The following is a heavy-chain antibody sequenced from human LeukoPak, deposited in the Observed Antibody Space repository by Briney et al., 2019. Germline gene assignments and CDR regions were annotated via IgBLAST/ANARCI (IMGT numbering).Heavy chain of an antibody. Sequence: RQMPGXXLEWMGIIYPGDSDTRYSPSFQGQVTISADKSISTAYLQWSSLKASDTAMYYCARHGTYYYDSSGPPSAFDIWGQGTMVTVSS. V-gene: IGHV5-51*01. J-gene: IGHJ3*02. CDR3: ARHGTYYYDSSGPPSAFDI. CDR2: IYPGDSDT. D-gene: IGHD3-22*01.